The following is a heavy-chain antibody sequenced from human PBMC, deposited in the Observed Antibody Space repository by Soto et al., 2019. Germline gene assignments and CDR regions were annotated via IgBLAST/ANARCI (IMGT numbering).Heavy chain of an antibody. CDR1: GFTFANYP. D-gene: IGHD3-22*01. CDR3: ARALTYYYDIDY. CDR2: INSDGSRT. V-gene: IGHV3-74*01. J-gene: IGHJ4*02. Sequence: HPGGSLRLSCLASGFTFANYPMTWVRQAPGRGLEWVSRINSDGSRTTYADSVKGRFTISRDNAKNMLHLQTNGLRAEDTAVYYCARALTYYYDIDYWGQGTLVTVSS.